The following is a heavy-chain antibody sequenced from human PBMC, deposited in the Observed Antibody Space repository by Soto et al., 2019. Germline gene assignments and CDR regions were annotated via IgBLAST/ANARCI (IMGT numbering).Heavy chain of an antibody. D-gene: IGHD6-13*01. V-gene: IGHV1-69*13. J-gene: IGHJ5*02. CDR1: GGTFSSYA. CDR3: ARDPRPGIAAAGTSWFDP. Sequence: SVKVSCKASGGTFSSYAISWLRQSPGQGLEWMGGIIPIFGTANYAQKFQGRVTITADESTSTAYMELSSLRSEDTAVYYCARDPRPGIAAAGTSWFDPWGQGTLVTVSS. CDR2: IIPIFGTA.